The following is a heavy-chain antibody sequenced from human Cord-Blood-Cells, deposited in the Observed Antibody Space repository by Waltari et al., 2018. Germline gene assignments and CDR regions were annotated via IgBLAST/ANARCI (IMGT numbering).Heavy chain of an antibody. V-gene: IGHV1-2*02. CDR1: GYTFTGYY. Sequence: QVQLVQSGAEVKKPGASVKVSCKASGYTFTGYYMHWVRQAPGQGLEWMGWSNPNGGGTNYAQKFQGRVTMTRDTSISTAYRGLSRLGSDDTAVYYCARVVATNGYWGQGTLVTVSS. CDR2: SNPNGGGT. J-gene: IGHJ4*02. D-gene: IGHD5-12*01. CDR3: ARVVATNGY.